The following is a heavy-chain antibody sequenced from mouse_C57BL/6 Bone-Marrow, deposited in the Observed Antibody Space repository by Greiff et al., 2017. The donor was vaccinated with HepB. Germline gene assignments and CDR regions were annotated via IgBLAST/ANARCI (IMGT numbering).Heavy chain of an antibody. J-gene: IGHJ1*03. CDR1: GYAFSSYW. CDR2: IYPGDGDT. D-gene: IGHD1-1*01. V-gene: IGHV1-80*01. CDR3: ARGRTTVVATRYFDV. Sequence: QVQLQQSGAELVKPGASVKISCKASGYAFSSYWMNWVKQRPGKGLEWIGQIYPGDGDTNYNGKFKGKATLTADKSSSTAYMQLSSLTSEDSAVYFCARGRTTVVATRYFDVWGTGTTVTVSS.